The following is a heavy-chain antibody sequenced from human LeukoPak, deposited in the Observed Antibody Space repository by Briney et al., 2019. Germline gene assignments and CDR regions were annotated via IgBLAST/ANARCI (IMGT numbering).Heavy chain of an antibody. J-gene: IGHJ4*02. V-gene: IGHV4-34*01. CDR1: GGSFSGYY. D-gene: IGHD3-3*01. CDR2: INHSGST. CDR3: ARHDFWSGSNLDY. Sequence: PSETLSLTCAVCGGSFSGYYWSWIRQPPGKGLEWIGEINHSGSTNYNPSLKSRVTISVDTSKNQFSLKLSSVTAADTAVYYCARHDFWSGSNLDYWGQGTLVTVSS.